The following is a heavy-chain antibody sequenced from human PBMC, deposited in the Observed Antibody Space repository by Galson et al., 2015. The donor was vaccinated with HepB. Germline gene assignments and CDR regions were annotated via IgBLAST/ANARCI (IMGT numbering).Heavy chain of an antibody. D-gene: IGHD4/OR15-4a*01. CDR1: GFTFSDCY. CDR2: LSASTIYT. J-gene: IGHJ4*02. V-gene: IGHV3-11*06. Sequence: SLRLSCAASGFTFSDCYMSWTRQAPGKGLAWLSYLSASTIYTNYADSVKGRFTVSRDNAKNSLTLQMNSLRAEDTAVYYCARVADADYGDHTHFDYWGQGTLVTVSS. CDR3: ARVADADYGDHTHFDY.